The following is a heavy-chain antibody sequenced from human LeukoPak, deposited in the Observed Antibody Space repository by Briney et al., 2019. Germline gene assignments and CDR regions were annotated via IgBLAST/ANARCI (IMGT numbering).Heavy chain of an antibody. CDR3: ARDRGNYSGYTSLDY. CDR1: GFTFSSYS. CDR2: ISSSSSTI. D-gene: IGHD5-12*01. V-gene: IGHV3-48*04. J-gene: IGHJ4*02. Sequence: GGSLRLSCAASGFTFSSYSMNWVRQAPGKGLEWVSYISSSSSTIYYADSVKGRFTISRDNAKNSLYLQMNSLRAEDTAVYYCARDRGNYSGYTSLDYWGQGTLVTVSS.